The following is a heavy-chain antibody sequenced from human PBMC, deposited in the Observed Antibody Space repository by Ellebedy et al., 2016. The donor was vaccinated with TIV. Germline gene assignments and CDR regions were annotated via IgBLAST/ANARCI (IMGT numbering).Heavy chain of an antibody. Sequence: GGSLRLSXVASGFTFNIYGMHWVRQAPGKGLEWVALTSSNEVDTYYADSVRGRFTISRDTSKNPLYLQIDSLRPEDTAVYFCARDSSGGPVPSSYGSDYWGRGILVSVSS. CDR1: GFTFNIYG. D-gene: IGHD5-18*01. CDR2: TSSNEVDT. J-gene: IGHJ4*02. V-gene: IGHV3-30*03. CDR3: ARDSSGGPVPSSYGSDY.